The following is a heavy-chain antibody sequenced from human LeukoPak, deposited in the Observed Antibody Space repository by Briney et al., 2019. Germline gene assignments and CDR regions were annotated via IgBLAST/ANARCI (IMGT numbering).Heavy chain of an antibody. CDR3: ARSGVGADDYFDY. V-gene: IGHV3-11*04. J-gene: IGHJ4*02. CDR1: GFTFSDYY. CDR2: ISSSGSTK. Sequence: PGGSLRLSCAASGFTFSDYYMSWIRQAPGKGLEWISYISSSGSTKHYADSVKGRFTISRDNAKNSLYLQMNSLTAEDTAVYYCARSGVGADDYFDYWGQGTLVTVSS. D-gene: IGHD1-26*01.